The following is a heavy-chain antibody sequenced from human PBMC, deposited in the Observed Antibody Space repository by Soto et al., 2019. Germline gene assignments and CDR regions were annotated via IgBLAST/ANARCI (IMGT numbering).Heavy chain of an antibody. Sequence: PSETLSLTCTVSGGSISSYYWSWIRQPPGKGLEWIGCIYYSGSTNYNPSLKSRVTISVDTSKNQFSLRLSSVTAADTAVYYCARRGYSSSWCSDAYDVWGQGTMVTVSS. CDR2: IYYSGST. D-gene: IGHD6-13*01. J-gene: IGHJ3*01. CDR3: ARRGYSSSWCSDAYDV. CDR1: GGSISSYY. V-gene: IGHV4-59*08.